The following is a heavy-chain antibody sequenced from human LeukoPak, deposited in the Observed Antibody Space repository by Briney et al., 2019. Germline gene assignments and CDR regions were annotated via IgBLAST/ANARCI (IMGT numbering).Heavy chain of an antibody. V-gene: IGHV3-30-3*02. J-gene: IGHJ4*02. D-gene: IGHD6-19*01. Sequence: QAGGLVGLSGEASGVRFGRHAMRWVRQDQGKGLEWVAAISDDGSHIYYADSVKGRFTISRDNSKNTLYLQMNSLRPEDTAVYFCARWAGQNSDWYGPFDDWGQGTLVTVSS. CDR2: ISDDGSHI. CDR1: GVRFGRHA. CDR3: ARWAGQNSDWYGPFDD.